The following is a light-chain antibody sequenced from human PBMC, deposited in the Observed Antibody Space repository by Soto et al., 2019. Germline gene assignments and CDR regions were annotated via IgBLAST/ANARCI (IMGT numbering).Light chain of an antibody. CDR1: MRDVGAYNL. J-gene: IGLJ3*02. CDR3: SAYTPRSTLV. CDR2: DVR. Sequence: QSVLTQPASVSGSAGQSITISCSGTMRDVGAYNLVSWYQQHPGTAPKLIIYDVRNRPSGISSRFSGSRSGNTASLTISGLQPDDEGDYYCSAYTPRSTLVFGGGTKVTVL. V-gene: IGLV2-14*03.